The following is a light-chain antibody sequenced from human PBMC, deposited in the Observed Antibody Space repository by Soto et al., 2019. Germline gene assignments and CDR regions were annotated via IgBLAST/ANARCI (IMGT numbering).Light chain of an antibody. V-gene: IGKV3-15*01. Sequence: EIVMTQSPATLSVSPGDGATLSCRASQSVDSNLAWYQQKPGQAPRLLIYGASTRATGLPARFSGSGSGTDFTLTISSLQSEDFAVYYCQQYNTWPPITFGQGTRLEIK. CDR1: QSVDSN. CDR3: QQYNTWPPIT. CDR2: GAS. J-gene: IGKJ5*01.